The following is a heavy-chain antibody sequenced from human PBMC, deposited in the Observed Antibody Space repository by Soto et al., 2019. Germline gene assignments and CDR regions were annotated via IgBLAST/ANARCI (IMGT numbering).Heavy chain of an antibody. V-gene: IGHV4-31*03. D-gene: IGHD5-12*01. CDR2: IYYSGST. CDR1: GGSISSGGYY. J-gene: IGHJ5*02. Sequence: QVQLQESGPGLVKPSQTLSLTCTVSGGSISSGGYYWSWIRQHQGKGLEWIGYIYYSGSTYYNPSLKSRVTISVDTSKNHFSMKLSSVTAADTAVYYCAREEGGGYDHRWFDPWGQGTLVTVSS. CDR3: AREEGGGYDHRWFDP.